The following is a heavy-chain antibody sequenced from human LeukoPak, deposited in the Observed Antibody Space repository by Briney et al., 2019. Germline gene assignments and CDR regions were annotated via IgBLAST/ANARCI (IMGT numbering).Heavy chain of an antibody. J-gene: IGHJ3*02. CDR3: AKIPSYRSDWYDALDI. CDR1: GFTFSNAW. D-gene: IGHD6-19*01. Sequence: PGGSLRLSCAASGFTFSNAWMSWVRQAPGKGLEWVTLISYDSSEKYYADSVKGRFTISRDTSKNTVFLQMNSLRVDDTAVYFCAKIPSYRSDWYDALDIWGQGTMVTVSS. CDR2: ISYDSSEK. V-gene: IGHV3-30*18.